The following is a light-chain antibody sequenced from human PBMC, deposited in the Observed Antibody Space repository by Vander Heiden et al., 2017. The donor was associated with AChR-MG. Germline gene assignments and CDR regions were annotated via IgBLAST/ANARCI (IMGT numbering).Light chain of an antibody. CDR2: GKN. Sequence: SSELTQDPAVSVALGQTVRITCPGDSLRSYFASWYQQGPGQAPVLVIYGKNNRPSGVPDRFSGSSSGNTASLTITGAQAEEEADYYCNSRDSSGNLVVFGGGTKLTVL. CDR3: NSRDSSGNLVV. V-gene: IGLV3-19*01. CDR1: SLRSYF. J-gene: IGLJ2*01.